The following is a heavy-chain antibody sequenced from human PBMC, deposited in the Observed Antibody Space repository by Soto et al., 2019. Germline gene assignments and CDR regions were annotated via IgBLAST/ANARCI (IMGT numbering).Heavy chain of an antibody. J-gene: IGHJ6*02. CDR1: GGTFSSYA. D-gene: IGHD3-16*01. CDR2: IIPIFGTA. Sequence: QVQLVQSGAEVKKPGSSVKVSCKASGGTFSSYAISWVRQAPGQGLEWMGGIIPIFGTANYAQKFQGRVTITADESTITAYMELSSLRSEDTAVYYCARGLKGLSVVLRGMDVWGQWTTVTVSS. V-gene: IGHV1-69*12. CDR3: ARGLKGLSVVLRGMDV.